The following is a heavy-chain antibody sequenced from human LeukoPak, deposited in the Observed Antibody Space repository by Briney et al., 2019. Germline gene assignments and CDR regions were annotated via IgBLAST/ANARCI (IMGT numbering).Heavy chain of an antibody. V-gene: IGHV3-30*02. CDR1: GFTFSSYG. J-gene: IGHJ4*02. D-gene: IGHD6-13*01. Sequence: PGGSLRLSCAASGFTFSSYGMHWVRQAPGKGLEWVAFIRYDGSNKYYADSVKGRFTISRDNSKNTLYLQMNSLRAEDTAVYYCAKLGIAAAEYYFDYWGQGTLVTVSS. CDR2: IRYDGSNK. CDR3: AKLGIAAAEYYFDY.